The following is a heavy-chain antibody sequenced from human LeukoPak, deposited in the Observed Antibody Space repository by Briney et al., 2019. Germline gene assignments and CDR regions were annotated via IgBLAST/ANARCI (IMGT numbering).Heavy chain of an antibody. CDR2: IYYSGST. V-gene: IGHV4-59*12. D-gene: IGHD3-22*01. J-gene: IGHJ4*02. Sequence: PSETLSLTCTVSGGSISSYYWGWIRQPPGKGLEWIGYIYYSGSTNYNPSLKSQVTISADTSKNQFSLKLSSVTAADTAVYYCARGGYYDRGLNYWGQGTLVTVSS. CDR3: ARGGYYDRGLNY. CDR1: GGSISSYY.